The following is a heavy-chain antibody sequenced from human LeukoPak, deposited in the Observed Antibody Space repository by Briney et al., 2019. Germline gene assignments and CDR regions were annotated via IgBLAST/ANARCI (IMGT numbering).Heavy chain of an antibody. Sequence: PSETLSLTCTVSGGSISSYYWSWIRQPPGKGLGWIGYIYYSGSTNYNPSLKSRVTISVDTSKNQFSLKLSSVTAADTAVYYCARAGPCTSCYYYYYMDVWGKGTTVTVSS. V-gene: IGHV4-59*01. D-gene: IGHD2-2*01. J-gene: IGHJ6*03. CDR3: ARAGPCTSCYYYYYMDV. CDR2: IYYSGST. CDR1: GGSISSYY.